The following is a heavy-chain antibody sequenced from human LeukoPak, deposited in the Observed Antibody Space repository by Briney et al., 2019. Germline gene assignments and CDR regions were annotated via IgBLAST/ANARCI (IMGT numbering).Heavy chain of an antibody. Sequence: PSETLSLTCAVYGGSFSGYHWSWIRQPPGKGLEWIGEINHSGSTNYNPSLKSRVTISVDTSKNQFSLKLSSVTAADTAVYYCARASATVNSTPFDYWGQGTLVTVSS. CDR1: GGSFSGYH. CDR3: ARASATVNSTPFDY. CDR2: INHSGST. J-gene: IGHJ4*02. V-gene: IGHV4-34*01. D-gene: IGHD5-12*01.